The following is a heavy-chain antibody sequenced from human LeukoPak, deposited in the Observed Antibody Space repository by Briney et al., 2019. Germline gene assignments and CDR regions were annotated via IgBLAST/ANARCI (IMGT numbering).Heavy chain of an antibody. J-gene: IGHJ3*02. D-gene: IGHD3-22*01. CDR1: GGSIGSYY. V-gene: IGHV4-59*08. CDR2: IYYSGST. CDR3: ARVIVVVGRGAFDI. Sequence: SETLSLTCTVSGGSIGSYYWSWIRQPPGKGLEWIGYIYYSGSTNYNPSLKSRVTISVDTSKNQFSLKLSSVTAADTAVYYCARVIVVVGRGAFDIWGQGTMVTVSS.